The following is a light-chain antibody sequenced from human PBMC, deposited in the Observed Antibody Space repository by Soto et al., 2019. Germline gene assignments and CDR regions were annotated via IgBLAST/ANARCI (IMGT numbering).Light chain of an antibody. Sequence: QSALTQPASVSGSPGQSITISCTGTSSDVGGYNYVSWYQQHPGKAPKLMIYEVSNRPSGVSNRFSGSKSGNTASLTISGLQAEDEADYYCSSYTSSSTPVFGGGTQLTGL. J-gene: IGLJ2*01. CDR2: EVS. V-gene: IGLV2-14*01. CDR3: SSYTSSSTPV. CDR1: SSDVGGYNY.